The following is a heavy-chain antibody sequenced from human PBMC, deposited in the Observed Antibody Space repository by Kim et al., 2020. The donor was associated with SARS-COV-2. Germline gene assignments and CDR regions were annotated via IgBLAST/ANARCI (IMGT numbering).Heavy chain of an antibody. CDR2: INHSGST. CDR1: GGSFSGYY. V-gene: IGHV4-34*01. D-gene: IGHD3-10*01. Sequence: SETLSLTCAVYGGSFSGYYWSWIRQPPGKGLEWIGEINHSGSTNYNPSLKSRVTISVDTSKNQFSLKLSSVTAADTAVYYCARGSTALLRIFDYWGQGTLVTVSS. CDR3: ARGSTALLRIFDY. J-gene: IGHJ4*02.